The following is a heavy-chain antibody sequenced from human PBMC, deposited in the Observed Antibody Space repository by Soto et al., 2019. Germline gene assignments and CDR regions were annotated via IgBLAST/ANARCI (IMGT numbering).Heavy chain of an antibody. V-gene: IGHV4-61*01. CDR3: ARGYCSSTSCYANYYYGMDV. Sequence: SETLSLTCTVSGGSVSSGSYYWSWIRQPPGKGLEWIGYIYYSGSTNYNPSLKSRVTISVDTSKNQFSLKLSSVTAADTAVYYCARGYCSSTSCYANYYYGMDVWGQGTTVTVSS. J-gene: IGHJ6*02. CDR2: IYYSGST. D-gene: IGHD2-2*01. CDR1: GGSVSSGSYY.